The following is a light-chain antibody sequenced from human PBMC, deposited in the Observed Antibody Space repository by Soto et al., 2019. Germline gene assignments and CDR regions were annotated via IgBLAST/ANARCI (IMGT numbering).Light chain of an antibody. V-gene: IGKV3-15*01. CDR1: PSVSSN. CDR2: GAS. Sequence: EIVMTHSPATLSVSPGERATLSFRASPSVSSNLAWSQQKPGQAPRLLIYGASTRATGIRARFSGSGSGTELSLTISSVQSEDFAVYYCEQDNNWPPLTLGGGTKVEVK. CDR3: EQDNNWPPLT. J-gene: IGKJ4*01.